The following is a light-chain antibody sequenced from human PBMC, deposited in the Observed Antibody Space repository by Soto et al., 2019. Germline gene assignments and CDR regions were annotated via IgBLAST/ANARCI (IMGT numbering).Light chain of an antibody. J-gene: IGKJ2*01. CDR1: QSISSW. V-gene: IGKV1-5*01. CDR3: QQSYSTPYT. Sequence: DIQMTQSPSILSASVGDRVTITCRASQSISSWLAWYQQKPGTAPKLLIYHASTLESGVPSRFSGSGSGTEFSLTISSLQPDDFATYYCQQSYSTPYTFGQGTKVDIK. CDR2: HAS.